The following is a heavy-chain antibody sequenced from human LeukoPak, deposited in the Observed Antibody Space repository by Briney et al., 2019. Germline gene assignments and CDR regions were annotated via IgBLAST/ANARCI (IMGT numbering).Heavy chain of an antibody. CDR1: GFTFSSYW. Sequence: GGSLRLSCAASGFTFSSYWMHCVRQAPGKGLVWVSRINSDGSSTSYADSVKGRFTISRDKAKNTLYLQMNSLRAEDTAVYYCARGASGSYYLPGDYWGQGTLVTVSS. D-gene: IGHD1-26*01. J-gene: IGHJ4*02. CDR3: ARGASGSYYLPGDY. V-gene: IGHV3-74*01. CDR2: INSDGSST.